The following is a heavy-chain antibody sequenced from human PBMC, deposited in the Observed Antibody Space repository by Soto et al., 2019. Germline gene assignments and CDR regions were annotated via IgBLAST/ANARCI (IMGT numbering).Heavy chain of an antibody. CDR2: IRGKADNYAT. V-gene: IGHV3-73*01. CDR3: TKWEVGNSRPLDY. Sequence: EVQLVESWGGLVQPGGSLKLSCAASGFTFSGSAMHWVRQTSGKGLEWVGRIRGKADNYATAYAASVKGRFTISRDDSKNPAYLQMNSLRTEDTAVYYCTKWEVGNSRPLDYWGQGTLVTVSS. J-gene: IGHJ4*02. CDR1: GFTFSGSA. D-gene: IGHD1-26*01.